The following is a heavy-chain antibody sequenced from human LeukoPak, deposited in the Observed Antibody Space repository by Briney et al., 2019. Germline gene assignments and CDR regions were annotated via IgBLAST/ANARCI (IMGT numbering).Heavy chain of an antibody. J-gene: IGHJ1*01. V-gene: IGHV3-23*01. D-gene: IGHD2-21*02. CDR3: SKRGSDSPSCFQH. CDR2: ISSSGADT. Sequence: GGSLRLSCAASGFTFSTYAMTWVRRVPGKGPEWVSAISSSGADTHYADSVKGRFTISRDNSKNTLYLQMNSLRAEDTAVYYCSKRGSDSPSCFQHWGQGTLLTVSA. CDR1: GFTFSTYA.